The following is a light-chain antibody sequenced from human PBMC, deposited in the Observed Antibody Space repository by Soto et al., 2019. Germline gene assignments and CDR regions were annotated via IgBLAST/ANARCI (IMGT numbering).Light chain of an antibody. CDR2: TTS. CDR3: QKYDSCPWS. CDR1: QSIGNN. V-gene: IGKV1-27*01. Sequence: DIQMTQSPSSLSASVGDRVTITCRASQSIGNNLTWYQQKPGKVPKVLIYTTSTLHSGVPSRFSGSGSGTDFTLTINSLQPEDVAAYFCQKYDSCPWSFGQGTRLEI. J-gene: IGKJ1*01.